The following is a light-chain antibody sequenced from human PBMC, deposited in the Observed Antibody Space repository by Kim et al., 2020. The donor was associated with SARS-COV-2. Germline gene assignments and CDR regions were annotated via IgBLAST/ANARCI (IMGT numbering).Light chain of an antibody. Sequence: VSPGDRATLSCRASQSVGNDLAWYQQKLGQAPRLLIYSASTRATDIPARFSGSGSGTEFTLTISSLQSEDFAVYYCQHYTSWPLAFGQGTKVEIK. CDR2: SAS. CDR1: QSVGND. CDR3: QHYTSWPLA. J-gene: IGKJ1*01. V-gene: IGKV3-15*01.